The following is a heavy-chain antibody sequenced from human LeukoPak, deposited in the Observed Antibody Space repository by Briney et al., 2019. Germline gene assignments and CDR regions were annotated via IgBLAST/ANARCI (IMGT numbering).Heavy chain of an antibody. D-gene: IGHD2-15*01. Sequence: GGSLRLSCAASGFTLSDHYMDWVRQAPGKGLEWVGRVRNKANGYRTEYAASVKGRFTVSGDASKSSLYLQMNSLKIEDTAVYYCARSGYCGAGTCHSDYFDYWGQGTLVTVSS. CDR2: VRNKANGYRT. CDR3: ARSGYCGAGTCHSDYFDY. J-gene: IGHJ4*02. V-gene: IGHV3-72*01. CDR1: GFTLSDHY.